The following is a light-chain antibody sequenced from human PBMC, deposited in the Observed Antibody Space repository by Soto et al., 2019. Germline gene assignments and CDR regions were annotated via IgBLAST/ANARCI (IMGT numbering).Light chain of an antibody. CDR1: QSVSSY. Sequence: EIVLTQSPATLSLSPGERATLSCRASQSVSSYLAWYQHKPGQAPRLLIYDASNRASGIPARFSGSGSGTDFTLTISRLEPEDLAVYYCQQYGTSPETFGQGTKVDIK. J-gene: IGKJ1*01. CDR2: DAS. CDR3: QQYGTSPET. V-gene: IGKV3-11*01.